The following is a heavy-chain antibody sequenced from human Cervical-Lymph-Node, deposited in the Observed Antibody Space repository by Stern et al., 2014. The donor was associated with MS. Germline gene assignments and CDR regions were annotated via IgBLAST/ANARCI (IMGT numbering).Heavy chain of an antibody. J-gene: IGHJ6*02. V-gene: IGHV3-13*01. D-gene: IGHD5-18*01. CDR1: GFTFHVFD. CDR2: LHSGAIT. CDR3: VRGTGYSSAYHYGMSV. Sequence: EEPLVESGGGLVQPGGSLRLSCVASGFTFHVFDMHWVRQAPGKGLEWVSGLHSGAITEYSGSVRGRFTFSRSIFRDALFLQMTSLRAGDTAVYYCVRGTGYSSAYHYGMSVWGRGTTVTVSS.